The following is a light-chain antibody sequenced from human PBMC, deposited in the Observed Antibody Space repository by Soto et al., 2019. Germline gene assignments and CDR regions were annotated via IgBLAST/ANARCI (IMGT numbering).Light chain of an antibody. CDR1: GSDVGGYRY. J-gene: IGLJ1*01. CDR3: DAYTSSSSYV. CDR2: DVS. V-gene: IGLV2-14*01. Sequence: QSVLNPPASVAGSPGQSIAISCTGTGSDVGGYRYVSWYQQHPGKAPKLIIYDVSNRPSGVSDRFSGSKSGNTASLTISGLQSEDEADYYCDAYTSSSSYVFGTGTKVTVL.